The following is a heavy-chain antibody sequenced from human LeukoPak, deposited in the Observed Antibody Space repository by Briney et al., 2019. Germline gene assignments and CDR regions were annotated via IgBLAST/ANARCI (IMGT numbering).Heavy chain of an antibody. V-gene: IGHV4-59*01. CDR2: IYYSGRT. CDR1: GGSISSYY. Sequence: SETLSLTCTVPGGSISSYYWSWIRQPPGKGLEWIGYIYYSGRTNYSPSLKSRVTISVVTSKNQFTLKLSSVTAADTAVYYCARGFETGSIDYWGQGTLVTVSS. CDR3: ARGFETGSIDY. D-gene: IGHD3-9*01. J-gene: IGHJ4*02.